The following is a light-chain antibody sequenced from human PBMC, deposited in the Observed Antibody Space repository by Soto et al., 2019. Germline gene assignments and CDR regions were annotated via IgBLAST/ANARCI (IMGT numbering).Light chain of an antibody. Sequence: EIVLTQSPGTLSSSPGERATLSCRASQSVASSYLAWYQQEPGQAPRLLIYGASSRATGIPDRFSGSGSGTDFTLTIYRLEPEDFAVYFCQQYGSSPYTFGQGTKLEIK. J-gene: IGKJ2*01. V-gene: IGKV3-20*01. CDR2: GAS. CDR3: QQYGSSPYT. CDR1: QSVASSY.